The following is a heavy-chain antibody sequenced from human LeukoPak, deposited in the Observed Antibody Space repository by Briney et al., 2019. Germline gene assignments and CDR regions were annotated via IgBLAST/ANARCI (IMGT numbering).Heavy chain of an antibody. D-gene: IGHD3-10*01. CDR2: ISAYNGNT. CDR1: GYTFTSYG. Sequence: VASVKVSCKASGYTFTSYGISWVRQAPGQGLEWMGWISAYNGNTNYAQKLQGRVTMTTDTSTSTAYMELRSLRSDDTAVYYCARDLYYYGSGSYYNSYYYGMDVWGQGTTVTVSS. J-gene: IGHJ6*02. CDR3: ARDLYYYGSGSYYNSYYYGMDV. V-gene: IGHV1-18*01.